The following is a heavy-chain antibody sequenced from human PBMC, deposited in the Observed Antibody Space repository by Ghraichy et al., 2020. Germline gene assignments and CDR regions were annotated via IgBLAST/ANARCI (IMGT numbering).Heavy chain of an antibody. CDR1: GYTFTSYD. D-gene: IGHD5-24*01. CDR3: ARGGDGYKGYYYGMDV. CDR2: MNPNSGNT. V-gene: IGHV1-8*01. Sequence: ASVKVSCKASGYTFTSYDINWVRQATGQGLEWMGWMNPNSGNTGYAQKFQRRVTMTRNTSISTAYMELSSLRSEDTAVYYCARGGDGYKGYYYGMDVWGQGTTVTVSS. J-gene: IGHJ6*02.